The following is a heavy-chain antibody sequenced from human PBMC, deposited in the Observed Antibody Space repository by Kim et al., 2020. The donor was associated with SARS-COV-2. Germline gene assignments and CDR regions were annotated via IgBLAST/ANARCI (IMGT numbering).Heavy chain of an antibody. CDR3: ARGPYYYGSGSFQY. V-gene: IGHV4-34*01. J-gene: IGHJ1*01. D-gene: IGHD3-10*01. Sequence: NPSLKSRVTISVDTSKNQFSLKLSSVTAADTAVYYCARGPYYYGSGSFQYWGQGTLVTVSS.